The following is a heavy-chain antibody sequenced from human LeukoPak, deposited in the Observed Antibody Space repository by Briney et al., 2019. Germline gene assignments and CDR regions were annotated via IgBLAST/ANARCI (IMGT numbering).Heavy chain of an antibody. D-gene: IGHD4-17*01. V-gene: IGHV3-23*01. CDR2: ISGSGGST. Sequence: PGGSLRLSCAASGFTFSNYAMKWVRQAPGKGLEWVSCISGSGGSTYYADSVKGRFTISRDNSKNTLYLQMNSLSAEDTAVYYCARDFTVLTYYYYGIDVWGQGTTVTVSS. CDR3: ARDFTVLTYYYYGIDV. J-gene: IGHJ6*02. CDR1: GFTFSNYA.